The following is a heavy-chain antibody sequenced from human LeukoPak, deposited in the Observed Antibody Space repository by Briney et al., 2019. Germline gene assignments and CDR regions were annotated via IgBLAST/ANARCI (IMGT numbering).Heavy chain of an antibody. CDR1: GGSFSGYY. J-gene: IGHJ4*02. Sequence: SETLSLTCAAYGGSFSGYYWSWIRQPPEKGLEWIGEINHSGSTNYNPSLKSRVTISVDTSKNQFSLKLSSVTAADTAVYYCARETQLEYFDYRGQGTLVTVSS. V-gene: IGHV4-34*01. CDR3: ARETQLEYFDY. D-gene: IGHD3-3*01. CDR2: INHSGST.